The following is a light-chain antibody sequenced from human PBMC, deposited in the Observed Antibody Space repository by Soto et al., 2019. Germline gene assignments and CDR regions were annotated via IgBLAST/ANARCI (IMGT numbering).Light chain of an antibody. V-gene: IGLV2-8*01. CDR3: SSYAGSIYV. Sequence: QSALTQPPSASGSPGQSVTISCTGTSSDVGGFNLVSWYQHHPGKAPKLMIYEVTKRPSGVPDRFSGSKSGNTASLTVSGLQTEDEADYYCSSYAGSIYVFGTGTKVTDL. J-gene: IGLJ1*01. CDR2: EVT. CDR1: SSDVGGFNL.